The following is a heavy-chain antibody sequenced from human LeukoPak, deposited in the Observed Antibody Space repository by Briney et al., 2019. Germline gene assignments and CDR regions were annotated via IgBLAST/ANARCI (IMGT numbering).Heavy chain of an antibody. CDR3: AYRNNFEY. D-gene: IGHD1-26*01. V-gene: IGHV3-7*05. Sequence: GGSLRLSCAASGFSFSGHWMNWVSQPPGKGLEWVANIKADGSEKYYVDSVKGRFTISRDDAKRTVDLQVDNLRAEDTAIYYCAYRNNFEYWGQGALVTVSS. CDR1: GFSFSGHW. CDR2: IKADGSEK. J-gene: IGHJ4*02.